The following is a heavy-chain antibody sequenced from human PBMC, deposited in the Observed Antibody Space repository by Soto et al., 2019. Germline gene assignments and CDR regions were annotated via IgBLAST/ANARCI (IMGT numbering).Heavy chain of an antibody. J-gene: IGHJ4*01. Sequence: PSETLSLTCTVSGGSISGYHWSWIRQPPGKGLEWIGYMYNTGSTVYNPSFKSRVTISVDTSKNQFSLKLNSVTAADTAFYYCARDHRSGYVYGDSGDCWGHGNLVTVAS. CDR1: GGSISGYH. CDR2: MYNTGST. V-gene: IGHV4-59*01. CDR3: ARDHRSGYVYGDSGDC. D-gene: IGHD4-17*01.